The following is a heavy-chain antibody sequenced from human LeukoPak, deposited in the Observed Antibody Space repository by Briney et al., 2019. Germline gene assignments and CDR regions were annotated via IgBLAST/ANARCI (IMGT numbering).Heavy chain of an antibody. V-gene: IGHV3-7*01. CDR1: GFIFSNYW. CDR2: IKQYGSEK. Sequence: PGGSLRLSCAASGFIFSNYWMSWVRQAPGKGLEWVAKIKQYGSEKYYVDSVKGRFTISRDNAKNSLFLQMNSLRAEDTAVYYCARTKFVVGTHFFCSFDYWGQGTLVTVSS. D-gene: IGHD2-21*02. J-gene: IGHJ4*02. CDR3: ARTKFVVGTHFFCSFDY.